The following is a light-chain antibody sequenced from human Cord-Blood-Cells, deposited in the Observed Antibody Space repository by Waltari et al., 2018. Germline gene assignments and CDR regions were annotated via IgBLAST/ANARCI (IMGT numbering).Light chain of an antibody. CDR1: SSDVGSYNL. CDR2: EGS. Sequence: QSALTQPTSVSGSPGQSITISCTGTSSDVGSYNLFSWYQQHPGKAPKLMLYEGSKRPSGVCNRFSGSKSGNTASLTISGLQAEDEADYYCCSYAGSSTVVFGGGTKLTVL. CDR3: CSYAGSSTVV. J-gene: IGLJ2*01. V-gene: IGLV2-23*01.